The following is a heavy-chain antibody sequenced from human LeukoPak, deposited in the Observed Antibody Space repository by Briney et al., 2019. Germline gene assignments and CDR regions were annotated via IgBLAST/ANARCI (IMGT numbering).Heavy chain of an antibody. J-gene: IGHJ4*02. CDR3: ARRTFYGDHGPFDY. Sequence: SGTLSLTCAVYGGSFSGYYWSWIRQPPGKGLEWIGEINHSGSATYYPSLKSRVTISLDTSKSQFSLKLSSVTAADTAIYYCARRTFYGDHGPFDYWGQGTLVTVSS. CDR2: INHSGSA. V-gene: IGHV4-34*01. CDR1: GGSFSGYY. D-gene: IGHD4-17*01.